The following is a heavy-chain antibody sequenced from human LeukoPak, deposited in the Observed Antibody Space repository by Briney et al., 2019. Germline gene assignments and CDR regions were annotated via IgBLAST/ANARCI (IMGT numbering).Heavy chain of an antibody. J-gene: IGHJ3*01. CDR3: GRDSPGWGAFDV. D-gene: IGHD1-26*01. V-gene: IGHV3-48*02. CDR2: ISSSRTTI. Sequence: GGSLRLSCAASGFTFSSYNMNWVRQAPGKGLEWVSYISSSRTTIFYADSVKGRFTISRDNAKNSLFLQMNSLRDEDTAVYYCGRDSPGWGAFDVWGQGTMVTVSS. CDR1: GFTFSSYN.